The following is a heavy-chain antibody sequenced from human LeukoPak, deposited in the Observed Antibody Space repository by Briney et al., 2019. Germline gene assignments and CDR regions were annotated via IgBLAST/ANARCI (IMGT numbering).Heavy chain of an antibody. Sequence: GASVKVSCKASEYTFTSYYMHWVRQAPGQGLEWMGIINPSGGSTSYAQKFQGRVTMTRDMSTSTVYMELSSLRSEDTAVYYCARIPRIAVDGHGSYYFDYWGQGTLVTVSS. CDR3: ARIPRIAVDGHGSYYFDY. D-gene: IGHD6-19*01. J-gene: IGHJ4*02. CDR2: INPSGGST. CDR1: EYTFTSYY. V-gene: IGHV1-46*01.